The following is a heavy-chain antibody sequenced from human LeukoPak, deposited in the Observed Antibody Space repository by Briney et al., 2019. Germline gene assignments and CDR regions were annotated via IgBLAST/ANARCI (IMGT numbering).Heavy chain of an antibody. J-gene: IGHJ4*02. Sequence: GGSLRLSCAASGFTFSSYGMSWVRQAPGKGLEWVSAISGSGGSTYYADSVKGRFTISRDNSKNTLYLQMNSLRAEDTAVYYYAKRPRYVWGSYRHYYFDCWGQGTLVTVST. CDR3: AKRPRYVWGSYRHYYFDC. V-gene: IGHV3-23*01. D-gene: IGHD3-16*02. CDR2: ISGSGGST. CDR1: GFTFSSYG.